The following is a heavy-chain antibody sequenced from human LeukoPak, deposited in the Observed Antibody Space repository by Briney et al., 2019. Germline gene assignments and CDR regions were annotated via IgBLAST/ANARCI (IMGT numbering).Heavy chain of an antibody. CDR1: GGSFSGYY. D-gene: IGHD3-10*01. CDR2: INHSGST. V-gene: IGHV4-34*01. Sequence: PSETLSLTCAVYGGSFSGYYWSWIRQPPGKGLEWIGEINHSGSTNYNPSLKSRVTISVDTSKNQFSLKLSSVTAADTAVYYCARGRVLYYGSGSNFDYWGQGALVAVSS. CDR3: ARGRVLYYGSGSNFDY. J-gene: IGHJ4*02.